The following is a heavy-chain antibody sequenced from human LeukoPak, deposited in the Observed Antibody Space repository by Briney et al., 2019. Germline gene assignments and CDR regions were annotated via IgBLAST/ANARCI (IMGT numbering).Heavy chain of an antibody. V-gene: IGHV3-21*01. D-gene: IGHD3-10*01. CDR3: ARAVMVRGIDY. CDR1: GLTFGSYS. Sequence: GGSLRLSCAASGLTFGSYSMNWVRQAPGKGLEWVSSISSSSSYIYYADSVKGRFTISRDNAKNSLYLQMNSLRAEDTAVYYCARAVMVRGIDYWGQGTLVTVSS. CDR2: ISSSSSYI. J-gene: IGHJ4*02.